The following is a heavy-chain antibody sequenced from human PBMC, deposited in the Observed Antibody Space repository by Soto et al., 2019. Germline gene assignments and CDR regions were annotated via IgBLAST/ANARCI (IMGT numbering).Heavy chain of an antibody. CDR3: ARVLRGTPGVTDN. V-gene: IGHV4-59*08. J-gene: IGHJ4*02. D-gene: IGHD2-8*01. Sequence: SETLSLTCTVSGGSISSYQWSWIRQPPGKGLEWIGYIYYSGSTNYNPSLKSRFTISRDNAKNSLYLQMNSLRSEDTAVYYCARVLRGTPGVTDNWGQGALVTVSS. CDR1: GGSISSYQ. CDR2: IYYSGST.